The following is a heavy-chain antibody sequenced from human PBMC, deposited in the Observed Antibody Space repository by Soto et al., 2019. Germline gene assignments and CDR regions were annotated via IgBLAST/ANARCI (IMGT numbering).Heavy chain of an antibody. D-gene: IGHD3-10*01. Sequence: SDTLSLTCTVSGGSISSYYWSWIRQPPGKGLEWIGYIYYSGSTNYNPSLKSRVTISVDTSKNQFSLKLSSVTAADTAVYYCARVEFGELSFDYWGQGTLVTVSS. CDR1: GGSISSYY. V-gene: IGHV4-59*01. CDR2: IYYSGST. CDR3: ARVEFGELSFDY. J-gene: IGHJ4*02.